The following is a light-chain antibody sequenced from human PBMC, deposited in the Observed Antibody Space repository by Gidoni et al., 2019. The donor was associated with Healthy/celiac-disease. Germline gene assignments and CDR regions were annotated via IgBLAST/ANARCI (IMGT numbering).Light chain of an antibody. CDR1: QSISSW. CDR3: QQYNSYWT. V-gene: IGKV1-5*03. J-gene: IGKJ1*01. CDR2: KAS. Sequence: SQSISSWLAWYQQKPGKAPKLLIYKASSLESGVPSRFSGSGSGTEFTLTISSLQPDDFATYYCQQYNSYWTFGQGTKVEIK.